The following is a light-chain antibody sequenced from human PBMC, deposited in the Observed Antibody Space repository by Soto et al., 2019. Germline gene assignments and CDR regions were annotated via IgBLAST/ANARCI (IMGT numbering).Light chain of an antibody. CDR1: QSVSSSY. J-gene: IGKJ3*01. V-gene: IGKV3-20*01. CDR3: QQYGSSPLT. Sequence: EIVLTQSPGTLSFSPGERATLSCRASQSVSSSYLAWYQQKPGQAPRLLIYGASSRATGIPDRFSGSGSGTDFTLTISRLEPEDFALYYCQQYGSSPLTFGPGTKVDIK. CDR2: GAS.